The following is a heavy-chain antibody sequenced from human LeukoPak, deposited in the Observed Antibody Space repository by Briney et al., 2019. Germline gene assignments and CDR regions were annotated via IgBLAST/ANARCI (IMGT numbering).Heavy chain of an antibody. V-gene: IGHV1-69*06. J-gene: IGHJ6*03. Sequence: ASVKVSCKASGGTFSSYAISWVRQAPGQGLEWMGGIIPIFGTANYAQKFQGRVTITADKSTSTAYMELRSLRSDDTAVYYCAKRDDYGGPVYYYYMDVWGRGTTVTVSS. CDR2: IIPIFGTA. CDR3: AKRDDYGGPVYYYYMDV. CDR1: GGTFSSYA. D-gene: IGHD4-23*01.